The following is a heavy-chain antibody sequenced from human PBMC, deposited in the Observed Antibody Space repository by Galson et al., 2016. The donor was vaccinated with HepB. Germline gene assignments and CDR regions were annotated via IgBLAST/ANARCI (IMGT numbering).Heavy chain of an antibody. Sequence: SVKVSCKASGYTFTNYYIHWVRQAPGQGLEWMGIINPNGGGTSYAQKFQGRVTMTSDTSTSTVYMELSNLRSEDTAVYFCARGFNTMRNPVDYWGQGTLVAVSS. J-gene: IGHJ4*02. CDR2: INPNGGGT. CDR3: ARGFNTMRNPVDY. CDR1: GYTFTNYY. V-gene: IGHV1-46*03. D-gene: IGHD3-10*01.